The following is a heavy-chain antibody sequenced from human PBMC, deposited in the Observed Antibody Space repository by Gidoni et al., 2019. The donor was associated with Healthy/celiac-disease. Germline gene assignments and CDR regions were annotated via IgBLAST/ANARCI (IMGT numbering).Heavy chain of an antibody. V-gene: IGHV3-30-3*01. Sequence: ESGGGVVQPGRSLRLSCAASAFTFSSYAMHWVRQAPGKGLEWVAVISHDGNNKYYADSVKGRFTISRDNSKNTLYLQMNSLRAEDTAVYYCARDQRDTAMVPFDYWGQGTLVTVSS. D-gene: IGHD5-18*01. CDR3: ARDQRDTAMVPFDY. J-gene: IGHJ4*02. CDR2: ISHDGNNK. CDR1: AFTFSSYA.